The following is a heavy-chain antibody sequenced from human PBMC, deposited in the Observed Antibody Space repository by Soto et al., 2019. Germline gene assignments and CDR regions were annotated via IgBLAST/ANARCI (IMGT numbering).Heavy chain of an antibody. D-gene: IGHD2-15*01. Sequence: VELLESGGGLVQPGGSLRLSCVASGFAFSDYAMNWVRQSPGRGLEWVSGVGPGGDDTYYADSVRGRFTVSSDNAKNTLYSEMRTLTVADTATYFCARGSAFWGQGTLVTVSS. V-gene: IGHV3-23*01. CDR3: ARGSAF. J-gene: IGHJ4*02. CDR1: GFAFSDYA. CDR2: VGPGGDDT.